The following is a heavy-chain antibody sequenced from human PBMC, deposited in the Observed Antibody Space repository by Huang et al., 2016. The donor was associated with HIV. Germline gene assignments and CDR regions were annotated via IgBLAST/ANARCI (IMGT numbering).Heavy chain of an antibody. CDR1: GESLSDFF. V-gene: IGHV4-34*02. D-gene: IGHD6-13*01. Sequence: QVQLEQWGARLLKPSETLSLTCAVYGESLSDFFWSWIRQPPGKVLEWIGAINQSGRTNYNPSLNSRVTIAVDTSKKQFSLKLKSVTAADTSMYYCARGRGSSWSLFDTWGQGSLVTVFS. CDR2: INQSGRT. CDR3: ARGRGSSWSLFDT. J-gene: IGHJ4*02.